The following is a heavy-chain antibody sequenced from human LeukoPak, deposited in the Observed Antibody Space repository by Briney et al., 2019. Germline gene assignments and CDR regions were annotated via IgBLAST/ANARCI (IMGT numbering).Heavy chain of an antibody. V-gene: IGHV1-8*01. CDR2: MNPNSGNT. CDR1: GYTFTSYD. CDR3: ARGDSGIAVAGEKGDY. D-gene: IGHD6-19*01. Sequence: ASVKVSCKASGYTFTSYDINWVRQATGQGLEWMGWMNPNSGNTGYAQKFRGRVTMTRNTSISTAYMELSSLRSEDTAVYYCARGDSGIAVAGEKGDYWGQGTLVTVSS. J-gene: IGHJ4*02.